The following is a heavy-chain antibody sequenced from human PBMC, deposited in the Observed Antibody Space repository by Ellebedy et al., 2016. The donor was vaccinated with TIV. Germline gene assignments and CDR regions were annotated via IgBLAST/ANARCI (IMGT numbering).Heavy chain of an antibody. CDR1: GFRFSDYY. Sequence: GGSLRLSCAASGFRFSDYYMNWIRQAPGKGLEWVADISSTSTFANYADFAKGRFTISRDNAKNSLYLQMNSLRAEDTAFYYCARGYCSGGSCYFFDHWGQGTLVTVSS. CDR2: ISSTSTFA. D-gene: IGHD2-15*01. J-gene: IGHJ4*02. V-gene: IGHV3-11*06. CDR3: ARGYCSGGSCYFFDH.